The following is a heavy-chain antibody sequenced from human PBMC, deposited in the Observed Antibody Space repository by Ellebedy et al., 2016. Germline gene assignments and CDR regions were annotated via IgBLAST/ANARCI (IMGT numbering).Heavy chain of an antibody. CDR3: ARPNSASYGRDYGMDV. Sequence: GGSLRLSXKGSGYSFMNYWIGWVRQMPGKGLEWMGIIYPSDSDTRYSPSFQGQVTISVDNSISTAYVQWASLKTSDTAVYYCARPNSASYGRDYGMDVWGQGTTVTVSS. CDR2: IYPSDSDT. J-gene: IGHJ6*02. V-gene: IGHV5-51*01. D-gene: IGHD1-26*01. CDR1: GYSFMNYW.